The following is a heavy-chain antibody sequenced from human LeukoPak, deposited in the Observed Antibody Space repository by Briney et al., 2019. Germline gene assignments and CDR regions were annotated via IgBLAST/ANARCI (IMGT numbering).Heavy chain of an antibody. CDR1: GDSISSSSYC. V-gene: IGHV4-39*02. Sequence: SETLSLTCTVSGDSISSSSYCWGWIRQPPGKGLEWIGSIYRSGSTYYNPSLKSRGSTSVDTSKNHFSLKQYSVTAADTAVYYCVRDSYGRNRDFDSWGQGTLVSVSS. CDR2: IYRSGST. D-gene: IGHD5-18*01. J-gene: IGHJ4*02. CDR3: VRDSYGRNRDFDS.